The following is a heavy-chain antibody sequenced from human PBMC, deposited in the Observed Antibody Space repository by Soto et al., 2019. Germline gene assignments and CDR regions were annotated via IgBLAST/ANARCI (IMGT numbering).Heavy chain of an antibody. CDR3: ATYYGDYFGNYYYYYMDV. V-gene: IGHV3-11*01. Sequence: GGSLRLSCAASGFTFSDYYMSWIRQAPGKGLEWVSYISSSGSTIYYADSVKGRFTISRDNAKNSLYLQMNSLRAEDTAVYYCATYYGDYFGNYYYYYMDVWGKGTTVTVSS. CDR1: GFTFSDYY. J-gene: IGHJ6*03. CDR2: ISSSGSTI. D-gene: IGHD4-17*01.